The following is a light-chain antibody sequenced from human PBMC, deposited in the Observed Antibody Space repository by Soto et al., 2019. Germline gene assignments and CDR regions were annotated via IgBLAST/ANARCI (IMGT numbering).Light chain of an antibody. CDR2: DVS. CDR1: SRDVGGYNY. CDR3: SSYTSSSPYV. V-gene: IGLV2-14*01. Sequence: QSALTQPASVSGSPGQSITISCTGTSRDVGGYNYVSWYQQHPGKAPKLMIYDVSNRPSGVSNRFSGSKSGNTASLTISGLQAKDEADYYCSSYTSSSPYVFGTGTRSPS. J-gene: IGLJ1*01.